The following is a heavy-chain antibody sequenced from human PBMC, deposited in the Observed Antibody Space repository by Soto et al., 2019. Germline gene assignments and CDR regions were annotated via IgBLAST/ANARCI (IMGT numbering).Heavy chain of an antibody. CDR3: ARAGYSSGRSRQTTKFDY. CDR1: GFTFSSYS. Sequence: EVQLVESGGGLVQPGGSLRLSCAASGFTFSSYSMNWVRQAPGKGLEWVSYISSSSSTIYYADSVKGRFTISRDNSKNSLYLQMNSLRDEDTAVYYCARAGYSSGRSRQTTKFDYWGQGTLVTVSS. J-gene: IGHJ4*02. D-gene: IGHD6-19*01. CDR2: ISSSSSTI. V-gene: IGHV3-48*02.